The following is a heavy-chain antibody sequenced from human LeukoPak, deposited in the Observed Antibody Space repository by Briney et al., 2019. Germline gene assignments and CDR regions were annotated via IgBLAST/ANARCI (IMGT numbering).Heavy chain of an antibody. V-gene: IGHV1-69*13. CDR3: ASQYSSSSYDWFDP. Sequence: SVNVSCKASGGSFSSYAISWVRQAPGQGLEWMGGIIPIFGTANYAQKFQGRVTITADESTSTAYMELSSLRSEDTAVYYCASQYSSSSYDWFDPWGQGTLVTVSS. CDR1: GGSFSSYA. CDR2: IIPIFGTA. D-gene: IGHD6-6*01. J-gene: IGHJ5*02.